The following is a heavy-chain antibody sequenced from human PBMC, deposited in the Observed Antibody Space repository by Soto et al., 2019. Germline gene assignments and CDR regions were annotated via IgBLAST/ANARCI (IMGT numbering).Heavy chain of an antibody. V-gene: IGHV1-8*01. CDR1: GCTFTSYD. CDR2: MNPNSGNT. D-gene: IGHD1-1*01. Sequence: QVQLVQSGAEVKKPGASVKVSCKASGCTFTSYDINWVRQATGQGLEWMGWMNPNSGNTGYAQKFQGRVTMTRNTSISTAYMELSSLRSDDTAVYYCARERTGTTSMDVWGPGTTVTVSS. J-gene: IGHJ6*02. CDR3: ARERTGTTSMDV.